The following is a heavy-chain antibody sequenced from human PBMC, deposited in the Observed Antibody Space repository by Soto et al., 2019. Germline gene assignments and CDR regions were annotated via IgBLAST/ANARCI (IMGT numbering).Heavy chain of an antibody. CDR3: AHIGALPPNDVFSI. CDR1: GITFTYAW. D-gene: IGHD2-21*01. V-gene: IGHV3-15*01. J-gene: IGHJ3*02. Sequence: EVQLVESGGGLVNPGGSLRLSCAASGITFTYAWMTWVRQAPGRGLEWVGRVKSEAGGGTIDYAAPVKGRFTISRDDSRSMLYLQMNSLKSDDTAVYYCAHIGALPPNDVFSIWGQGTVVTVSS. CDR2: VKSEAGGGTI.